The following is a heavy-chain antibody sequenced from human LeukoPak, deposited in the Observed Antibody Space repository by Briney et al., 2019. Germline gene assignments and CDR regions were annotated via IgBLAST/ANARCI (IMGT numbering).Heavy chain of an antibody. D-gene: IGHD6-13*01. CDR3: ARALYSSSSAIDY. J-gene: IGHJ4*02. CDR1: GGSISSYY. V-gene: IGHV4-59*01. Sequence: SETLSLTCTVSGGSISSYYWSWIRQPPGKGLEWIGYIYHSGSTNYNPSLKSRVTISVDTSKNQFSLKLSSVTAADTAVYYCARALYSSSSAIDYWGQGTLVTVSS. CDR2: IYHSGST.